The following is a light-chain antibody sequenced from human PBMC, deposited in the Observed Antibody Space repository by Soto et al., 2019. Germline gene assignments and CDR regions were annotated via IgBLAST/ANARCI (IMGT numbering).Light chain of an antibody. J-gene: IGKJ1*01. CDR1: QNIAFY. V-gene: IGKV1-39*01. CDR2: AAS. Sequence: DTQMTQSPSYLSASVGDRVTITCRASQNIAFYLNWYQHKPGKAPKLLIYAASTLQSGVPARFSGSGSGTDFALTISSLQPEDFATYHCQQTFGPPLTFVPGTKVDVK. CDR3: QQTFGPPLT.